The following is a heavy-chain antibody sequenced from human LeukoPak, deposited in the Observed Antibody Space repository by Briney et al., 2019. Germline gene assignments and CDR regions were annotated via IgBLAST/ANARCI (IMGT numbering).Heavy chain of an antibody. CDR3: AKDPSSSWYSNWFDP. V-gene: IGHV3-23*01. J-gene: IGHJ5*02. D-gene: IGHD6-13*01. CDR1: GFTFSSYA. Sequence: GGSLRLSCAASGFTFSSYAMSWVRQAPGKGLEWVSAISGSGGSTYYADSVKGRFTISRDNSKNTLYLQMNSLRAEDTAVYYCAKDPSSSWYSNWFDPWGQGTLVTVSS. CDR2: ISGSGGST.